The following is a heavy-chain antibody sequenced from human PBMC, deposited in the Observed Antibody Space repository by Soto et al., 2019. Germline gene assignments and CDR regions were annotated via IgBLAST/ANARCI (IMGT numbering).Heavy chain of an antibody. J-gene: IGHJ4*02. D-gene: IGHD6-19*01. Sequence: PGGSPRLSCAASGLTFSSYAMHWVRQAPGKGLEWVAVISYDGSNKYYADSVKGRFTISRDNSKNTLYLQMNSLRAEDTAVYYCAKESTLAGFDYWGQGTLVTVSS. CDR2: ISYDGSNK. CDR1: GLTFSSYA. V-gene: IGHV3-30-3*01. CDR3: AKESTLAGFDY.